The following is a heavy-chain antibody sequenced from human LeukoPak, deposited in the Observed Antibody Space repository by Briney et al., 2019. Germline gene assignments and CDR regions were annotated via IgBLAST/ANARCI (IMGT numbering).Heavy chain of an antibody. J-gene: IGHJ4*02. CDR3: ARRINYYDSSGYYYVRYFDS. CDR1: GFTFSNAW. V-gene: IGHV3-74*01. D-gene: IGHD3-22*01. CDR2: VNTDGSSL. Sequence: LAGGSLRLSCGASGFTFSNAWMYWVRQAPGKGPVWVARVNTDGSSLNYADSVKGRFTISRDNAKNTLYLQMNSLGAEDTAVYYCARRINYYDSSGYYYVRYFDSWGQGTLVAVSS.